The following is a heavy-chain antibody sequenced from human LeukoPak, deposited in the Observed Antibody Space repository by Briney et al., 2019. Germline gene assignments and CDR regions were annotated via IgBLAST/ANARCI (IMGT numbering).Heavy chain of an antibody. D-gene: IGHD2-21*02. J-gene: IGHJ4*02. V-gene: IGHV3-7*01. CDR2: IKQDGSEN. Sequence: GESLRLSCAVSGFTSSSYCMSWVRQAPGKGLEWVANIKQDGSENYYVDSVRGRSTISRDNAKNSLYLQMNSPSAEDTAVYYCARDLGRHIVVVTAIGLFDYWGQGTLVSVSS. CDR3: ARDLGRHIVVVTAIGLFDY. CDR1: GFTSSSYC.